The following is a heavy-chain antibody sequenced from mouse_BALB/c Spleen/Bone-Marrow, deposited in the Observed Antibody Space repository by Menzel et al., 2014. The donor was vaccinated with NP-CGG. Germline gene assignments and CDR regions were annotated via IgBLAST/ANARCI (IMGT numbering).Heavy chain of an antibody. J-gene: IGHJ4*01. Sequence: VQRVESGPGLVAPSQSLSITCTVSGSSLTNYGVSWVRQPPGKGLEWLGVIWGDGSTNYHSALISRLSISKDTSKSQVFLKLNILQTDDTATYYCAKWGYYGYNYAMDYWGQGTSVTVSS. CDR3: AKWGYYGYNYAMDY. CDR2: IWGDGST. D-gene: IGHD1-2*01. CDR1: GSSLTNYG. V-gene: IGHV2-3*01.